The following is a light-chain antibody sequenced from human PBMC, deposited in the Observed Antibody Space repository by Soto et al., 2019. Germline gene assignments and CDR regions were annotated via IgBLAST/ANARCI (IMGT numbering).Light chain of an antibody. CDR3: QQYTGPPTT. V-gene: IGKV3-20*01. Sequence: EIILTQSPDTLSLSPGERATLSCRASQTVSSNYLAWCQQRPGQAPRLLIYGASTRAAGIPDRFSGSGSGTDFTLTITRLEPEDSAVYFCQQYTGPPTTCGQGKRLEIK. CDR2: GAS. J-gene: IGKJ5*01. CDR1: QTVSSNY.